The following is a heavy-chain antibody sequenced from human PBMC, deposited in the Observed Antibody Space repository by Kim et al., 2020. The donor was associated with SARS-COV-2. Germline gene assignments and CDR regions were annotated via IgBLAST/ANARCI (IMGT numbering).Heavy chain of an antibody. J-gene: IGHJ4*02. Sequence: DSVKSRFTISRDNYKNTLYLQMNSLRAEDTAVYYCANALMRVRGVRPECYWGQGTLVTVSS. V-gene: IGHV3-23*01. D-gene: IGHD3-10*01. CDR3: ANALMRVRGVRPECY.